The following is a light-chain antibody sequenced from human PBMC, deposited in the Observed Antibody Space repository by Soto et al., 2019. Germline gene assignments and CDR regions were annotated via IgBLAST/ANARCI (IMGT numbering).Light chain of an antibody. V-gene: IGKV1-12*01. Sequence: DIPLTQSPSTLSASVGDRVTITCRASQRIATWLAWYQHQPGSAPKLLIYGASTLQSGVPSRFSGSGSGAEFTLTIDNLQPEDFATYYCQQANSFPLTFGGGTKVEIK. CDR3: QQANSFPLT. J-gene: IGKJ4*01. CDR1: QRIATW. CDR2: GAS.